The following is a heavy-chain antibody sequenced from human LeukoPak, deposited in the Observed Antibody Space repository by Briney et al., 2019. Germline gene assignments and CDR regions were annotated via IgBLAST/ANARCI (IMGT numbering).Heavy chain of an antibody. D-gene: IGHD2-15*01. CDR3: ASSPTYCSGGSCYRALPYYYGMDV. CDR2: IYYSGST. Sequence: SETLSLTCTVSGGSISSYYWSWIRQPPGKGLEWIGYIYYSGSTNYNPSLKSRVTISVDTSKNQFSLKLSSVTAADTAVYYCASSPTYCSGGSCYRALPYYYGMDVWGQGTTVTVSS. J-gene: IGHJ6*02. CDR1: GGSISSYY. V-gene: IGHV4-59*12.